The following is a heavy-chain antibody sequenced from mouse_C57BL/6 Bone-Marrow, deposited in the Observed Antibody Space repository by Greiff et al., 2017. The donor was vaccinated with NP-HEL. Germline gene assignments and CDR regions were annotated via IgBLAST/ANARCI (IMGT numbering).Heavy chain of an antibody. CDR3: ARSYYDGSSLYAMDY. CDR1: GFTFSSYT. CDR2: ISGGGGNT. Sequence: EVQLVESGGGLVKPGGSLKLSCAASGFTFSSYTMSWVRQTPGKRLEWVATISGGGGNTYYPDSVKGRFTISRDNAKNTLYLQMSSLRSEDTALYDCARSYYDGSSLYAMDYWGKGTSVTVSS. V-gene: IGHV5-9*01. J-gene: IGHJ4*01. D-gene: IGHD1-1*01.